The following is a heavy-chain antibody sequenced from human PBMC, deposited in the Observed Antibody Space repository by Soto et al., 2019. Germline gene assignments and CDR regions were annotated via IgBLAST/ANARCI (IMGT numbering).Heavy chain of an antibody. CDR2: ILYDGSNQ. Sequence: PGGSLRLSCAASGFTFSSYGMHWVRQAPGKGLGWVALILYDGSNQYYADSVKGRFTISRDNSKNTLYLQMNSLRAEDTAVYYCARDWSDSGLLWGQGTLVT. D-gene: IGHD5-12*01. J-gene: IGHJ4*02. V-gene: IGHV3-33*01. CDR1: GFTFSSYG. CDR3: ARDWSDSGLL.